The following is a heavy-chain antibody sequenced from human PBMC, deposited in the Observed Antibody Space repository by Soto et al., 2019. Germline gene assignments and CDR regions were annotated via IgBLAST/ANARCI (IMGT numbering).Heavy chain of an antibody. D-gene: IGHD6-19*01. CDR2: IKQDGNEK. CDR3: AREMDSSGWSSIDY. CDR1: GFTFSSYW. Sequence: EVQLVESGGGLVQPGRSLRLSCAASGFTFSSYWMSWVRQAPGKGLEWVANIKQDGNEKYYVDSVKGRFTISRDNAKNSLYLQMNSLRAEDTAVYYCAREMDSSGWSSIDYWGQGTLVTVSS. V-gene: IGHV3-7*01. J-gene: IGHJ4*02.